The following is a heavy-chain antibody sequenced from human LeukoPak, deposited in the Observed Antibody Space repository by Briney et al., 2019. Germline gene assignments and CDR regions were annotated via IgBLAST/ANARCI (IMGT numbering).Heavy chain of an antibody. CDR3: AKEKQRNFDP. CDR1: GFTFSNYA. Sequence: GGSLRLSCAASGFTFSNYAMSWVRQAPGKGLEWVSGISGSGDSTYYGDSVQGRFTISRDNSKNTLYLQMNTLRAEDTAVYFCAKEKQRNFDPWGQGTLVTVSS. V-gene: IGHV3-23*01. D-gene: IGHD1-7*01. J-gene: IGHJ5*02. CDR2: ISGSGDST.